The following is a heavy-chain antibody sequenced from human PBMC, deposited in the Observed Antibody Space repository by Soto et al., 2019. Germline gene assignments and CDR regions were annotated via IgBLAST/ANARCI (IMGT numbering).Heavy chain of an antibody. CDR1: GYTFTSYD. CDR2: INPNSGNT. CDR3: AGGSQLRFLEWLAGGQQMDV. V-gene: IGHV1-8*01. Sequence: QVQLVQSGAEVKKPGASVKVSCKASGYTFTSYDINWVRQATGQGLEWMGWINPNSGNTGYAQKFQGRVTLTRSNSISTAYMELSSLRSEDTAVYYCAGGSQLRFLEWLAGGQQMDVWGQGTTVTVSS. J-gene: IGHJ6*02. D-gene: IGHD3-3*01.